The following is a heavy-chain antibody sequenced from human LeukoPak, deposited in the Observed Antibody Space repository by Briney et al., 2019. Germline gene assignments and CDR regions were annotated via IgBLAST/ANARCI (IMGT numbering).Heavy chain of an antibody. CDR1: GYTFTGYY. Sequence: VASVKVSCKASGYTFTGYYMHWVRQAPGQGLEWMGWINPNSGGTNYAQKFQGRVTMTRDTSISTAYMELSRLRSDDTAVYYCTRAAYCSGGSCSDWFDPWGQGTLVTVSS. CDR2: INPNSGGT. D-gene: IGHD2-15*01. J-gene: IGHJ5*02. CDR3: TRAAYCSGGSCSDWFDP. V-gene: IGHV1-2*02.